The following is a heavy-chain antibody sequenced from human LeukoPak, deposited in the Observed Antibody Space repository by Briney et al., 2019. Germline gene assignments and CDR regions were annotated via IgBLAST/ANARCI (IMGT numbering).Heavy chain of an antibody. CDR2: IYHSGST. CDR3: ARYYYGSGSLKNNFDY. D-gene: IGHD3-10*01. J-gene: IGHJ4*02. V-gene: IGHV4-4*02. CDR1: GGSISSSNW. Sequence: SGTLSLTCAVSGGSISSSNWWSWVRQPPGKGLEWIGEIYHSGSTNYNPSLKSRVTISVDKSKNQFSLKLSSVTAADTAVYYCARYYYGSGSLKNNFDYWGQGTLVTVSS.